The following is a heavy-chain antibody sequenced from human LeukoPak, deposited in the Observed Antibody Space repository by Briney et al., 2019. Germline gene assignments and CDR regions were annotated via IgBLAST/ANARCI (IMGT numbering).Heavy chain of an antibody. J-gene: IGHJ6*02. D-gene: IGHD3-3*01. CDR3: VRGPNYDFWSGPPYDYYGMDV. CDR1: GGSFSGYY. CDR2: INHSGST. V-gene: IGHV4-34*01. Sequence: PSETLSLTCAVYGGSFSGYYWSWIRQPPGKGLEWIGEINHSGSTNYNPSLKSRVTISVDTSKNQFSLKLSSVTAADTAVYYCVRGPNYDFWSGPPYDYYGMDVWGQGTTVTVSS.